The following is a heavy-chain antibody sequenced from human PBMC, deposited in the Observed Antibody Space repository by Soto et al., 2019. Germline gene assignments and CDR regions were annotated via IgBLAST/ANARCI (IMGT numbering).Heavy chain of an antibody. V-gene: IGHV1-18*01. CDR3: ARDRGVAPPVAGNTHYYYYMDV. D-gene: IGHD6-19*01. Sequence: QDQLVQSGAEVKKPGASVTVSCKASGYSFTNYGVTWVRQAPGQGLEWMGWISAFNGNTHYAQNLQGRVTMTTEASKSTAYMERRSLRSVDTAVYYCARDRGVAPPVAGNTHYYYYMDVWGKGTTVTVSS. J-gene: IGHJ6*03. CDR1: GYSFTNYG. CDR2: ISAFNGNT.